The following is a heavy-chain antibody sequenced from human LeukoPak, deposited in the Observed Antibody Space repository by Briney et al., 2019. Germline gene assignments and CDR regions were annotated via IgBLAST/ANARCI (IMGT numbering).Heavy chain of an antibody. D-gene: IGHD6-13*01. V-gene: IGHV4-34*01. Sequence: SETLSLTCAVYGGSFSDYYWSWIRQPPGKGLEWIGEINHSGTTVYSPSLKSRLTISLDTSKNQFSLKLTSVTAADTAVYYCAREEGAAAGLDYWGQGTLVTVSS. CDR3: AREEGAAAGLDY. CDR2: INHSGTT. J-gene: IGHJ4*02. CDR1: GGSFSDYY.